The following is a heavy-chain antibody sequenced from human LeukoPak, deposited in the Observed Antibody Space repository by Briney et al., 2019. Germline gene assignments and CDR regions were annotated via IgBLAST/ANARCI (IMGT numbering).Heavy chain of an antibody. CDR2: ISYDGSNK. J-gene: IGHJ4*02. D-gene: IGHD2-2*01. CDR1: GFTFRNYA. V-gene: IGHV3-30*18. CDR3: AKVAVGYCSSTSCYDLDY. Sequence: GGSLRLSCAASGFTFRNYAMHCVRQAPGKGLEWVAVISYDGSNKYHTDSVKGRFSISRDNSKNTLYLQMNSLRAEDTAVYYCAKVAVGYCSSTSCYDLDYWGQGTLVTVSS.